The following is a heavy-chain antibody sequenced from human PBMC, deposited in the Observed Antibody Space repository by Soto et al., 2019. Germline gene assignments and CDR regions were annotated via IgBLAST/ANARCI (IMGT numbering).Heavy chain of an antibody. Sequence: ASVKVSCKASGYTFTSYAMHWVRQAPGQGLEWMGWISAYNGNTNYAQKFQGRVTITADESTSTAYMELSSLRSEDTAVYYCARSSRVLLRYFDWPDDAFDIWGQGTMVTVSS. CDR2: ISAYNGNT. J-gene: IGHJ3*02. D-gene: IGHD3-9*01. CDR3: ARSSRVLLRYFDWPDDAFDI. CDR1: GYTFTSYA. V-gene: IGHV1-18*01.